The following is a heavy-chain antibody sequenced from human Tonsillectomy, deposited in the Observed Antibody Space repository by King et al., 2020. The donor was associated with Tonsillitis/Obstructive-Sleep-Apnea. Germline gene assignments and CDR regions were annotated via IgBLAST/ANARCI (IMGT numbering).Heavy chain of an antibody. V-gene: IGHV5-51*03. D-gene: IGHD2-2*01. CDR3: ARRRYCSSTSCYYYYTMDV. CDR2: IYPGDSDT. J-gene: IGHJ6*02. Sequence: VQLVQSGAEVKKPGESLKISCKGSGYSFTSYWIGWVRQMPGKGLEWMGIIYPGDSDTRYSPSFQGQVNISADKSISTAYLQWSSLKASDTAMYYCARRRYCSSTSCYYYYTMDVWGQGTTVTVSS. CDR1: GYSFTSYW.